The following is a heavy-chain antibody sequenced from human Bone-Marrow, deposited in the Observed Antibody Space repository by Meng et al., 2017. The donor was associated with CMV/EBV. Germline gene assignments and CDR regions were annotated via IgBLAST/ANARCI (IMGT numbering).Heavy chain of an antibody. CDR3: ARAQGGREDYYDSSGYFDY. D-gene: IGHD3-22*01. CDR2: IFPGSGAT. Sequence: ASVKVSCKASGYRLTAHYIHWVRKAPGQGLEWMGRIFPGSGATDYAQKFSDRVTMTRDMSISTFYMELSRLTSDDTAVYYCARAQGGREDYYDSSGYFDYWGQGTLVTFSS. J-gene: IGHJ4*02. CDR1: GYRLTAHY. V-gene: IGHV1-2*06.